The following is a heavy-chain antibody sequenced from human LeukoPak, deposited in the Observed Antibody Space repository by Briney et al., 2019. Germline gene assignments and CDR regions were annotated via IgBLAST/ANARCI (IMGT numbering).Heavy chain of an antibody. Sequence: PGGSLRLSCAASGFTFSSYSMNWVRQAPGKGLEWVADIKQDGSEKYYVDSVKGRFTISRDNAKNSLYLQMNSLRAEDTAVYYCARDLTYGMDVWGQGTTVTVSS. D-gene: IGHD3-9*01. CDR3: ARDLTYGMDV. CDR2: IKQDGSEK. CDR1: GFTFSSYS. V-gene: IGHV3-7*01. J-gene: IGHJ6*02.